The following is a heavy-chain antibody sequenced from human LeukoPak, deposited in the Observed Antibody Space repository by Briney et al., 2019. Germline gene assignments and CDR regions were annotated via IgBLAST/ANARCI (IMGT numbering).Heavy chain of an antibody. CDR3: ARGAGSSRKMDV. V-gene: IGHV4-61*02. J-gene: IGHJ6*04. Sequence: SETLSLTCTVSGGSISSGSYYWSWIRQPAGKGLEWIGRIYTSGSTNYNPSLKSRVTISVDTSKNQFSLKLSSVTAADTAVYYCARGAGSSRKMDVWGKGTTVTVSS. CDR1: GGSISSGSYY. D-gene: IGHD6-13*01. CDR2: IYTSGST.